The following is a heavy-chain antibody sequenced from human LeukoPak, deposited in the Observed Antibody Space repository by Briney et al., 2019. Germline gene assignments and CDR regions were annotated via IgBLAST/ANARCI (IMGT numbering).Heavy chain of an antibody. J-gene: IGHJ6*03. Sequence: SETLCLTCTVSGGSISSYYWSWIRQPAGKGLEWIGRIYTSESTNYNPCLKSRVTMSVDTSKNQFSLKLSSVTAADTAVYYCARDGWYISYMDVWGKGTTVTVSS. CDR1: GGSISSYY. CDR2: IYTSEST. CDR3: ARDGWYISYMDV. D-gene: IGHD6-19*01. V-gene: IGHV4-4*07.